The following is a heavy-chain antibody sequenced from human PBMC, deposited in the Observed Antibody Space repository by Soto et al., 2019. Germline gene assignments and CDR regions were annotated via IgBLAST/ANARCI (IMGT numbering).Heavy chain of an antibody. CDR1: GFTFSSYG. CDR2: ISYDGSNK. D-gene: IGHD1-1*01. V-gene: IGHV3-30*18. CDR3: AKDHGPTGTKYYYYYGMDV. Sequence: GGSLRLSCAASGFTFSSYGMHWVRQAPGKGLEWVAVISYDGSNKYYADSVKGRFTISRDNSKNTLYLQMNSLRAEDTAVYYCAKDHGPTGTKYYYYYGMDVWGQGTTVTVSS. J-gene: IGHJ6*02.